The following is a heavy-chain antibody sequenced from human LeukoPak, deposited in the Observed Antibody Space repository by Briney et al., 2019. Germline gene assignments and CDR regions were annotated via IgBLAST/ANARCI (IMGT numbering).Heavy chain of an antibody. D-gene: IGHD2-15*01. Sequence: GASVKVSCKSSGYTFSDYYVHWVRQAPGQGLEWMGWINPNSGGTNYAQKFQGRVTMTRDTSISTAYMELSRLRSDDTAVYYCARDRGRRGDIVVVVFGPWGQGTLATVSS. CDR1: GYTFSDYY. V-gene: IGHV1-2*02. CDR3: ARDRGRRGDIVVVVFGP. J-gene: IGHJ5*02. CDR2: INPNSGGT.